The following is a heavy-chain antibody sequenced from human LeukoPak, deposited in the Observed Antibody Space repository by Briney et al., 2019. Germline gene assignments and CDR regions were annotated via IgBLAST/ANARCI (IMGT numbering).Heavy chain of an antibody. J-gene: IGHJ4*02. V-gene: IGHV3-30*04. D-gene: IGHD1-26*01. Sequence: PGGSLRLSCAASGFTFSSYAMHWVRQAPGKGLEWVAVISYDGSNKYYADSVKGRFTISRDNSKNTLCLQMNSLRAEDTAVYYCARVGSLHYFDYWGQGTLVTVSS. CDR2: ISYDGSNK. CDR1: GFTFSSYA. CDR3: ARVGSLHYFDY.